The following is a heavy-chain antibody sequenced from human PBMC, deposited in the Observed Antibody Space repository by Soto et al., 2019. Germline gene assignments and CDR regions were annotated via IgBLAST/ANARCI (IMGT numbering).Heavy chain of an antibody. J-gene: IGHJ4*02. V-gene: IGHV3-74*01. D-gene: IGHD3-22*01. CDR3: ARYHYDSSGYYYLDY. Sequence: LRLSCASSGFTFTNYFMHWVLQVPGKGLVWVSRISSDGSSTSYADSVKGRFTISRDNAKNTLYLQMNSLRAEDTAVYYCARYHYDSSGYYYLDYWGQGALVTVSS. CDR1: GFTFTNYF. CDR2: ISSDGSST.